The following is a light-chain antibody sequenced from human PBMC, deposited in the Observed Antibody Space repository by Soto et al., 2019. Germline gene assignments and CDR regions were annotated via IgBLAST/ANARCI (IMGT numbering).Light chain of an antibody. CDR1: QSISFW. CDR2: DAS. Sequence: DIQMTQSPSTLSASVGDRVTITCRSSQSISFWLAWYQQKPGKPPKLLIYDASTFYTGVPSRFSGSRSGTEFTLTTSSLQPDDDASYYCQQYNSFAPYTFGQGTKLEI. J-gene: IGKJ2*01. CDR3: QQYNSFAPYT. V-gene: IGKV1-5*01.